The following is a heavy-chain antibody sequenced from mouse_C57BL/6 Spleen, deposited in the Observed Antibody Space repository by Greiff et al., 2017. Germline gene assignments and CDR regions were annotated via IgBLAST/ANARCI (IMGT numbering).Heavy chain of an antibody. J-gene: IGHJ3*01. V-gene: IGHV1-26*01. CDR3: ARANYGSIRFAD. Sequence: EVQLQQSGPELVKPGASVKLSCKASGYTFTDYYMNWVKQSHGKSLEWIGDINPNNGGTSYNQKFKGKATLTVDKSSSTAYMELRSLTSEDSAVYYCARANYGSIRFADWGQGTLVTVSA. CDR1: GYTFTDYY. D-gene: IGHD1-1*01. CDR2: INPNNGGT.